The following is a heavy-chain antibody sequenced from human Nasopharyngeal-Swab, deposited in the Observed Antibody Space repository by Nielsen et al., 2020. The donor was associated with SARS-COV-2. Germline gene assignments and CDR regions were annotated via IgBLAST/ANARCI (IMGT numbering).Heavy chain of an antibody. CDR2: ISSNGGST. CDR3: ARTRRATVTTDAFDI. CDR1: GFTFSSYA. Sequence: GGSLRLSCAASGFTFSSYAMHWVRQAPGKGLEYVSAISSNGGSTYYANSVKGRFTISRDNSKNTLYLQMGSLRAEDMAVYYCARTRRATVTTDAFDIWGQGTMVTVSS. J-gene: IGHJ3*02. V-gene: IGHV3-64*01. D-gene: IGHD4-11*01.